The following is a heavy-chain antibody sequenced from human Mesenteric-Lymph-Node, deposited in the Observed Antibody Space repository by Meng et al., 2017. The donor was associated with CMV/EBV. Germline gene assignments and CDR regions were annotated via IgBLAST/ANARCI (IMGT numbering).Heavy chain of an antibody. Sequence: CAITGDSVSSNTAEWNWIRQTPSRGLEWLRRTYYRAQWYNDYALSVKSRITVRPDTSKNQFSQQLNSVTPEDPAVYYCARDRFWYFDLWGRGTLVTVSS. V-gene: IGHV6-1*01. J-gene: IGHJ2*01. CDR3: ARDRFWYFDL. CDR1: GDSVSSNTAE. CDR2: TYYRAQWYN.